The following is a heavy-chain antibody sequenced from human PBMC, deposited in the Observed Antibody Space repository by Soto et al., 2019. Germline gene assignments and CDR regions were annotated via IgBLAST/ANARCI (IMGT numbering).Heavy chain of an antibody. CDR3: ARQRQLEHLHLC. Sequence: PSGTVSLTCSVSGCALSSTSYYWCGILQPPGKGLEWIGSIYYSGSTYYNPSLKSRVTISVDTSKNQFSLKLTSVTAADTAVYYCARQRQLEHLHLCWGQGTLVPGSS. CDR2: IYYSGST. CDR1: GCALSSTSYY. D-gene: IGHD6-6*01. J-gene: IGHJ4*02. V-gene: IGHV4-39*01.